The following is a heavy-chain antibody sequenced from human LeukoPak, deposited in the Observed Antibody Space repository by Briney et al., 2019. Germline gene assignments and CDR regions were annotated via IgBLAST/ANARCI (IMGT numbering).Heavy chain of an antibody. CDR2: INSDGSSI. CDR1: GFTLSSYW. CDR3: AKTGYYESSGDAFDI. D-gene: IGHD3-22*01. Sequence: GGSLRLSCAASGFTLSSYWMNWVRQAPGKGLVWVSRINSDGSSIRYADSVKGRFTISRDNAKKSLYLQMNSLRAEDTALYYCAKTGYYESSGDAFDIWGQGTMVTVSS. J-gene: IGHJ3*02. V-gene: IGHV3-74*01.